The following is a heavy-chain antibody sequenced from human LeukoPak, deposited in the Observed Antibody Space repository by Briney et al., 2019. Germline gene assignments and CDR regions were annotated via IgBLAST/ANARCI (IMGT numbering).Heavy chain of an antibody. CDR3: VRDPDALDY. Sequence: GGSLRLSCAASGFTFSSYSMNWVRQVPGKGLEWVAYIRSRDYTIYYADSEKGRFTISRDDAKNSLYLQMNSLRAEDTAVYYCVRDPDALDYWGQGTLVTVS. CDR1: GFTFSSYS. CDR2: IRSRDYTI. V-gene: IGHV3-48*04. J-gene: IGHJ4*02.